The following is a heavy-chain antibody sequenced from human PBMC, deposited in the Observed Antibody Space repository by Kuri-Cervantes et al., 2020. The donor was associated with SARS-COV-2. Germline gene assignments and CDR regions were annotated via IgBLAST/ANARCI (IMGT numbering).Heavy chain of an antibody. CDR1: GGTFRSFA. V-gene: IGHV1-69*13. D-gene: IGHD2-8*01. CDR2: FIPFFGTT. Sequence: SVKVSCKASGGTFRSFAINWVRQAPGQGLEWMGAFIPFFGTTDSAQRFQGRVTITADESTSTAYMELSRLRSDDTAVYYCARGGIVLMVYAQDDTNWFDPWGQGTLVTVSS. J-gene: IGHJ5*02. CDR3: ARGGIVLMVYAQDDTNWFDP.